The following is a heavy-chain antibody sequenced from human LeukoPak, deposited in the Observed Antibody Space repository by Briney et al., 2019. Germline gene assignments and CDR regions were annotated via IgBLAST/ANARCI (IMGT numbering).Heavy chain of an antibody. Sequence: GEALEISCKGSGYSFTSYWIGWGRRMPGKGLEWMGIIYPGDSDTRYSPSFQGQVTISADKSISTAYLQWSSLKASDTAMYYCARQKDYFDSSGYFRWFDPWGQGTLVTVSP. CDR1: GYSFTSYW. CDR2: IYPGDSDT. CDR3: ARQKDYFDSSGYFRWFDP. D-gene: IGHD3-22*01. V-gene: IGHV5-51*01. J-gene: IGHJ5*02.